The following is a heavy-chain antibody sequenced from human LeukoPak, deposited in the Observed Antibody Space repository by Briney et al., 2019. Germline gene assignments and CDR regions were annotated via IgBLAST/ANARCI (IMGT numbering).Heavy chain of an antibody. CDR3: ARELSPVVKYYFEY. V-gene: IGHV3-33*01. CDR1: GLTFSSYG. Sequence: GGSLRLSCAASGLTFSSYGIHWVRQAPGKGLEWVAVIWYDGSNKYYADSVKGRFTISRDNSKNTLYLQMNSLRAEDTALYYCARELSPVVKYYFEYWGQGTLVTVSP. J-gene: IGHJ4*02. CDR2: IWYDGSNK. D-gene: IGHD3-22*01.